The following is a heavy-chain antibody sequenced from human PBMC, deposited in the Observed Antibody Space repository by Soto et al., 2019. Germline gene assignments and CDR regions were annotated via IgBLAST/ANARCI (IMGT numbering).Heavy chain of an antibody. J-gene: IGHJ4*02. CDR1: GGSISSYY. Sequence: PSETLSLTCTVSGGSISSYYWSWIRQPPGKGLEWIGYIYYSGSTNYNPSLKSRVTISVDTSKNQFSLKLSSVTAADTAVYYCARDQGGQNSSGWSWGLDYWGQGTLVPVSS. V-gene: IGHV4-59*01. CDR3: ARDQGGQNSSGWSWGLDY. CDR2: IYYSGST. D-gene: IGHD6-19*01.